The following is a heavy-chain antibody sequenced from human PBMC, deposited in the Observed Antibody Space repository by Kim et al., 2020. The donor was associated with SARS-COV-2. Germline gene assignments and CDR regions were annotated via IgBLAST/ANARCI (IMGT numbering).Heavy chain of an antibody. J-gene: IGHJ4*02. Sequence: GGSLRLSCAASGFTFSSYGMHWVRQAPGKGLEWVAVISYDGSNKYYADSVKGRFTISRDNSKNTLYLQMNSLRAEDTAVYYCAKDPYYYDSSGYYNYFVYWGQGTLVTVSS. CDR1: GFTFSSYG. CDR2: ISYDGSNK. D-gene: IGHD3-22*01. CDR3: AKDPYYYDSSGYYNYFVY. V-gene: IGHV3-30*18.